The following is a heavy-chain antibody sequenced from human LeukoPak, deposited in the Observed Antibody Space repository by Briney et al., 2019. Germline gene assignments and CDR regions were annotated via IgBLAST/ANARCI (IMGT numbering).Heavy chain of an antibody. J-gene: IGHJ5*02. CDR1: GFTFSSYS. CDR2: ISSSSSYI. Sequence: KTGGSLRLSCAASGFTFSSYSMKWVCQAPGKGLEWVSSISSSSSYIYYADSVKGRFTISRDNAKNSLYLQMNSLRAEDTAVYYCARVPRQQLGQFDPWGQGTLVAVSS. CDR3: ARVPRQQLGQFDP. V-gene: IGHV3-21*01. D-gene: IGHD6-13*01.